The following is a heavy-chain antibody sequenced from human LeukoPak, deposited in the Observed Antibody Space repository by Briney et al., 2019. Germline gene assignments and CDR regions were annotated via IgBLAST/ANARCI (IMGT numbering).Heavy chain of an antibody. J-gene: IGHJ4*02. V-gene: IGHV3-23*01. Sequence: PGGSLRLSCAASGFTFSSYAMSWVRQAPGKGLEWVSAISGSGGSTYYADSVKGRFTISRDNSKNTLYPQMNSLRAEDTAVYYCAKGEYYYDSSGYRLFDYWGQGTLVTVSS. D-gene: IGHD3-22*01. CDR2: ISGSGGST. CDR1: GFTFSSYA. CDR3: AKGEYYYDSSGYRLFDY.